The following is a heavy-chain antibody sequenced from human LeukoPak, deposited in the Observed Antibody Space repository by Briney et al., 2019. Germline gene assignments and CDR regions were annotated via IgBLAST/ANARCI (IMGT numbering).Heavy chain of an antibody. D-gene: IGHD3-22*01. CDR2: IYYSGGT. CDR3: ARKGLISSGYYDALDI. V-gene: IGHV4-30-4*08. Sequence: SETLSLTCTVSGGSISSGDYYWSWIRQPPGKGLEWIGYIYYSGGTYYNPSLKSRVTISVDTSKNQFSLKLSSVTAADTAVYYCARKGLISSGYYDALDIWGQGTMVTVSS. CDR1: GGSISSGDYY. J-gene: IGHJ3*02.